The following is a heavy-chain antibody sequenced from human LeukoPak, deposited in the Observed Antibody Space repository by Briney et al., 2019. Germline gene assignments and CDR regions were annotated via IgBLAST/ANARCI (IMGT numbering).Heavy chain of an antibody. J-gene: IGHJ5*02. CDR2: ISYDGSNK. CDR1: GFTFSSYA. V-gene: IGHV3-30*04. Sequence: GGSLRLSCAASGFTFSSYAMHWVRQAPGKGLEWVAVISYDGSNKYYADSVKGRFTISRDNSKNTLYLQMNSLRAEDTAVYYCARREEYLPSSSWFSWFDPWGQGTLVTVSS. D-gene: IGHD6-13*01. CDR3: ARREEYLPSSSWFSWFDP.